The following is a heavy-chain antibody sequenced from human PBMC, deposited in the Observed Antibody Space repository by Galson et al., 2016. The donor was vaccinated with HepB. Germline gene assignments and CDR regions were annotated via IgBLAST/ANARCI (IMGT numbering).Heavy chain of an antibody. J-gene: IGHJ4*02. Sequence: SVKVSCKASGYNFITYGISWVRQAPGQGFEWIAWISSHSGKTKSAENLQGRVAMTRDKSTSTAYMELRNLTSDDTAVYYCARDVGGNYFDLWGQGSLVIVSS. CDR1: GYNFITYG. CDR2: ISSHSGKT. V-gene: IGHV1-18*01. CDR3: ARDVGGNYFDL. D-gene: IGHD2-15*01.